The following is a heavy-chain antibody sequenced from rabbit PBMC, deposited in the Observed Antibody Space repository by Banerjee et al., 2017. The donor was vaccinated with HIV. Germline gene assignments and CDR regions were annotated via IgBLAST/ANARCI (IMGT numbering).Heavy chain of an antibody. CDR3: ARGDAGVTLYGYATYFNL. CDR2: IYAGSSGNT. CDR1: GFSFSSSYW. Sequence: EESGGDLVKPEGSLTLTCTASGFSFSSSYWICWVRQAPGKGLEWIACIYAGSSGNTYYASWAKGRFTISKISSTTVTLQMTSLTAADTATYFCARGDAGVTLYGYATYFNLWGPGTLVTVS. J-gene: IGHJ4*01. V-gene: IGHV1S45*01. D-gene: IGHD6-1*01.